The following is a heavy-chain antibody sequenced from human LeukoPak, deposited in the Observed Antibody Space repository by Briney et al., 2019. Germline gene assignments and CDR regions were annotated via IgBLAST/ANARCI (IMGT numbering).Heavy chain of an antibody. CDR1: GFTFSAYH. Sequence: GGSLRLSCAASGFTFSAYHMNWVRQAPGKGLEWISFISSDSGTIYYADSVKGRFTISRNNAANSLYLHMNNLRDGDTAVYYCARRDPFDYWGQGTMVTVSS. V-gene: IGHV3-48*02. CDR3: ARRDPFDY. CDR2: ISSDSGTI. J-gene: IGHJ4*02.